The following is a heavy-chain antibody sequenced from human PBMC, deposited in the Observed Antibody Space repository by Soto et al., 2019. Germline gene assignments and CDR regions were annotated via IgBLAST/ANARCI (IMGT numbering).Heavy chain of an antibody. D-gene: IGHD3-3*01. J-gene: IGHJ3*02. CDR1: GFTLSSYA. Sequence: ESGGGLVQPGGSLRLSCAASGFTLSSYALSWVRQAPGKGLEWVSGISGSGDFTFDADSVRGRFTISRYNSMNTLYLQMNSLRVEDTAVYYCARGPTIFGVGVDAFDIWGQGTMATVSS. V-gene: IGHV3-23*01. CDR2: ISGSGDFT. CDR3: ARGPTIFGVGVDAFDI.